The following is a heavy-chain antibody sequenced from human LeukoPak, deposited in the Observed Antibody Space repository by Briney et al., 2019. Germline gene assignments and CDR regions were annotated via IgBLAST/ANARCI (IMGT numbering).Heavy chain of an antibody. V-gene: IGHV1-18*01. CDR3: ARVGVVVPSAWFDP. Sequence: ASVKVSCKASGYNFGIFGISWVRHAPGQGLEWMGWTSANNGNTKYAQKFQGRVTMTTDTSTSRAYMELRSLRSDDTAVYYCARVGVVVPSAWFDPWGQGTLVTVSS. J-gene: IGHJ5*02. D-gene: IGHD2-2*01. CDR2: TSANNGNT. CDR1: GYNFGIFG.